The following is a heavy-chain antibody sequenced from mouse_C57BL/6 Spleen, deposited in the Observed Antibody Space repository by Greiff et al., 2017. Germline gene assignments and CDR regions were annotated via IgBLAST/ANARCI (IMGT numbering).Heavy chain of an antibody. CDR3: ARRDYDEGFAY. CDR1: GFSLTSYA. CDR2: IWTGGGT. J-gene: IGHJ3*01. D-gene: IGHD2-4*01. V-gene: IGHV2-9-1*01. Sequence: VKLMESGPGLVAPSQSLSITCTVSGFSLTSYAISWVRQPPGKGLEWLGVIWTGGGTNYNSALKSRLSISKDNSKSQDFLKMNSQQTEDTARYYCARRDYDEGFAYWGQGTLVTVSA.